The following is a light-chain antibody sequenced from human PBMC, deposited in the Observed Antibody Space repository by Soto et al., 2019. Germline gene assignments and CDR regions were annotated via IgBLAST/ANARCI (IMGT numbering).Light chain of an antibody. CDR2: DAS. J-gene: IGKJ5*01. V-gene: IGKV1-39*01. Sequence: DTQMTQSPLFLSASVGDRVTITCRASQSISSYVNWYQHKPGKAPKLLIYDASRLQSGVPSRFSGSGSGTDFTLTISSLQPEDFATYYCQQIYNTPLAFGQGTRLEIK. CDR1: QSISSY. CDR3: QQIYNTPLA.